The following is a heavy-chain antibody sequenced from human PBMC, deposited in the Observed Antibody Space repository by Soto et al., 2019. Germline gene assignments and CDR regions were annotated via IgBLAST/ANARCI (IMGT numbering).Heavy chain of an antibody. Sequence: VSCKASGGTFSSYAISWVRQAPGQGLEWMGGIIPIFGTANYAQKFQGRVTITADESTSTAYMELSSLRSEDTAVYYCARARIYYGSGSYYSRGMDVWGQGTTVTVSS. CDR2: IIPIFGTA. V-gene: IGHV1-69*01. CDR1: GGTFSSYA. CDR3: ARARIYYGSGSYYSRGMDV. D-gene: IGHD3-10*01. J-gene: IGHJ6*02.